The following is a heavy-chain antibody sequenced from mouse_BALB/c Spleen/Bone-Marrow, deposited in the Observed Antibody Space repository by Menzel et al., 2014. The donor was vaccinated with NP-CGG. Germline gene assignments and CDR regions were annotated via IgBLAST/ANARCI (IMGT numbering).Heavy chain of an antibody. D-gene: IGHD2-3*01. Sequence: EVKLVESGGGLVQPGGSLRLSCATSGFTFTDYYMSWVRQPPGKALEWLGFIRNKANGYTTDYSASVKGRFTISRDNSQSILYLQMNTPRAEDSATYYCARDMCDGLRWYFDVWGAGTTVTVSS. CDR1: GFTFTDYY. J-gene: IGHJ1*01. CDR2: IRNKANGYTT. V-gene: IGHV7-3*02. CDR3: ARDMCDGLRWYFDV.